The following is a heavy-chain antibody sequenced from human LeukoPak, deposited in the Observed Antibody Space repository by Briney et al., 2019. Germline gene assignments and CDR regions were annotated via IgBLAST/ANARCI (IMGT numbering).Heavy chain of an antibody. CDR3: ARAYCGGDCYHEYFQH. J-gene: IGHJ1*01. Sequence: SVKVSCKASGGTFSSYAISWVRQAPGQGLEWMGGIIPIFGTANYTQKFQGRVTITADESTSTAYMELSSLRSEDTAVYYCARAYCGGDCYHEYFQHWGQGTLVTVSS. D-gene: IGHD2-21*02. CDR1: GGTFSSYA. CDR2: IIPIFGTA. V-gene: IGHV1-69*13.